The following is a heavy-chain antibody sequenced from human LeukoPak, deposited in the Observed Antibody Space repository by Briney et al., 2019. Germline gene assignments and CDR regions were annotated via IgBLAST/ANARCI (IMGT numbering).Heavy chain of an antibody. CDR1: GGSISSYY. J-gene: IGHJ6*02. CDR3: ARGGDGYYSFGIDV. V-gene: IGHV4-59*01. CDR2: VDYSWST. Sequence: PSETLSLTCTVSGGSISSYYWNWIRQPPGKGLEWIGCVDYSWSTKYNTSLESRVTMSVDTSKGQFSLKLNSVTAADTAVYYCARGGDGYYSFGIDVWGQGTTVTVSS.